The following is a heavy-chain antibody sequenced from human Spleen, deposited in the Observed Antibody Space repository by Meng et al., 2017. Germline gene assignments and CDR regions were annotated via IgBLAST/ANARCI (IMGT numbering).Heavy chain of an antibody. CDR3: ARAHSSGYFGYFQH. D-gene: IGHD3-22*01. CDR1: GFSFNSYW. J-gene: IGHJ1*01. Sequence: GGSLRLSCAASGFSFNSYWMHWVRQAPGKGLEWVSGINWNGGSTGYADSVKGRFTISRDNAKNSLYLQMNSLRADDTALYYCARAHSSGYFGYFQHWGQGTLVTVSS. V-gene: IGHV3-20*04. CDR2: INWNGGST.